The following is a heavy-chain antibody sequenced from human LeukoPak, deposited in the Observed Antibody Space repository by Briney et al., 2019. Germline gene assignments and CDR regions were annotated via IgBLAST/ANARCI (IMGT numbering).Heavy chain of an antibody. J-gene: IGHJ4*02. CDR3: ARDGRYFDWLLIH. CDR2: ISYDGSNK. V-gene: IGHV3-30*03. D-gene: IGHD3-9*01. CDR1: GFTFSSYG. Sequence: PGGSLRLSCAASGFTFSSYGMHWVRQAPGKGLEWVAVISYDGSNKYYADSVKGRFTISRDDSKNTLYLQMNSLRAEDTAVYYCARDGRYFDWLLIHWGQGTLVTVSS.